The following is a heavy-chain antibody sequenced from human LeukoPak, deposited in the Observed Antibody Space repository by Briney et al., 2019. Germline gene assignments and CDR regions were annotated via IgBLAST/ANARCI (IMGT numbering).Heavy chain of an antibody. J-gene: IGHJ3*02. D-gene: IGHD6-19*01. CDR1: GFTFSSYG. Sequence: GGSLRLSCAASGFTFSSYGMHWVRQAPGKGLEWVAVIWYDGSNKYYADSVKGRFTISRDNSKNTLYLQINSLRAEDTAVYYCAIIAVDAFDIWGQGTMVTVSS. CDR3: AIIAVDAFDI. CDR2: IWYDGSNK. V-gene: IGHV3-33*01.